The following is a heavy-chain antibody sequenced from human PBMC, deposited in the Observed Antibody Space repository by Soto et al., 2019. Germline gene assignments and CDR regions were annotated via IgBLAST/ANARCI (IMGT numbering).Heavy chain of an antibody. CDR3: ARDRSSGWYRDFDS. D-gene: IGHD6-19*01. CDR2: VYYTGST. CDR1: GGSISPYY. J-gene: IGHJ4*02. V-gene: IGHV4-59*01. Sequence: PSETLSLTCSVSGGSISPYYWSWIRQPPGKGLEWIGYVYYTGSTNYNPSLKSRVTISVDTSKNQFSLKLSSVTAADTAVYYCARDRSSGWYRDFDSWGQGTLVTVSS.